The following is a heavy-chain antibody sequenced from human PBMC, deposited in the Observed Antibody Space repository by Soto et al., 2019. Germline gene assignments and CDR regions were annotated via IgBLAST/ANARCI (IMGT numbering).Heavy chain of an antibody. CDR3: ARLYPYYDILTGSQIHGFDF. D-gene: IGHD3-9*01. V-gene: IGHV4-59*01. Sequence: SETLSLTCTVSDDSISSSYWSWIRQSPGKGLEWIGYIYYSGSTNYNASLKSRVTISVDTSKNQFSLKLSSVTAADTAVYYCARLYPYYDILTGSQIHGFDFWGQGTMVTVSS. CDR2: IYYSGST. J-gene: IGHJ3*01. CDR1: DDSISSSY.